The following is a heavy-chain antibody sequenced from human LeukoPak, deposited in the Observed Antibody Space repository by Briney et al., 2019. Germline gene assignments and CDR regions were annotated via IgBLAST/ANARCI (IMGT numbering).Heavy chain of an antibody. V-gene: IGHV3-48*04. CDR3: ARAGELRYMDV. J-gene: IGHJ6*03. CDR1: GFTFSSYS. D-gene: IGHD3-16*01. CDR2: IKHIGPTT. Sequence: GGSLRLPCAASGFTFSSYSMNWVRQAPGKGLEWVSTIKHIGPTTYYADSVKGRFTISRDNAKNSLFLQMSSLRADDTAIYYCARAGELRYMDVWGKGTAVTVSS.